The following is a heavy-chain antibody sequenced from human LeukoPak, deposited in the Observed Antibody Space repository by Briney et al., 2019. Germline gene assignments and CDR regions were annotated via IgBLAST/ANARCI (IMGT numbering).Heavy chain of an antibody. J-gene: IGHJ3*02. CDR2: ITTDGSNT. Sequence: GGSLRLSCSASGFTFRSYWMHWVRQGPGKGPMWVSYITTDGSNTEYADSVKGRFTISRDNAKNMLYLEMNSLRADDTAVFYCARGFHDAFDIWGQGTMVTVSS. V-gene: IGHV3-74*03. CDR3: ARGFHDAFDI. CDR1: GFTFRSYW.